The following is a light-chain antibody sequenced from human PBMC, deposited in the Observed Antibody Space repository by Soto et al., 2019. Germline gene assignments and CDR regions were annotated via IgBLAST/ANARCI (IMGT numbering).Light chain of an antibody. V-gene: IGLV1-44*01. CDR3: QSYDSSLSAWV. CDR1: TSNIGSNT. CDR2: SND. Sequence: QSVLTQPPSASGTPGQRVTISCSGTTSNIGSNTVSWYQHLPGTAPKLLIYSNDQRPSGVPDRFSGSKSGTSASLAISGLLSEDEADYYCQSYDSSLSAWVFGEGTKLTVL. J-gene: IGLJ3*02.